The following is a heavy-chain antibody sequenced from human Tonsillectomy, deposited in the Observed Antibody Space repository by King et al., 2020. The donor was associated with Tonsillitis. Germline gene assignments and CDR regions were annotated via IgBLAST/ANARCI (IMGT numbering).Heavy chain of an antibody. D-gene: IGHD2-21*02. CDR3: AIGGDAPKVAY. Sequence: QLQESGPGLVKPSETLSLTCTVSGDSISGRYCSWIRQPPGKGLEWIGHVHFSGISSHNPSLNSRLSTSRDTSKNQFSLKLTSVTAADTAVYYCAIGGDAPKVAYWGQGTLVTVSS. CDR2: VHFSGIS. V-gene: IGHV4-59*08. CDR1: GDSISGRY. J-gene: IGHJ4*02.